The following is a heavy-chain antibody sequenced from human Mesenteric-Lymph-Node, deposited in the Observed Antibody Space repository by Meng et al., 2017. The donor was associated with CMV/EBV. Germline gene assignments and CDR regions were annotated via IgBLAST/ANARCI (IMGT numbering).Heavy chain of an antibody. CDR3: ARGSSYDILTGYFDY. CDR1: GGSFSGYY. CDR2: INHSGST. V-gene: IGHV4-34*01. D-gene: IGHD3-9*01. Sequence: QLHQWGGGLLKPSETLSVTCAGYGGSFSGYYWNWIRQSPEKGLEWIGEINHSGSTTYNPSFTSRIIISVDTSTNQISLNMSSVTAADTAVYYCARGSSYDILTGYFDYWGQGALVTVSS. J-gene: IGHJ4*02.